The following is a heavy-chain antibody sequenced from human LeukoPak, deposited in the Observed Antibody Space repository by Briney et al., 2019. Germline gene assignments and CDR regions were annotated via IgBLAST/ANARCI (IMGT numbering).Heavy chain of an antibody. CDR3: ARSGSHYPLDY. D-gene: IGHD3-10*01. J-gene: IGHJ4*02. CDR1: GYTFTDYY. Sequence: GASVKVSCKASGYTFTDYYMHWVRQAPGQGLEWMGWINPNRGGTNFAQNFQGRVTMTSDTSITTAYMELKWLRSDDTAVYYCARSGSHYPLDYWGQGTLVTVSS. V-gene: IGHV1-2*02. CDR2: INPNRGGT.